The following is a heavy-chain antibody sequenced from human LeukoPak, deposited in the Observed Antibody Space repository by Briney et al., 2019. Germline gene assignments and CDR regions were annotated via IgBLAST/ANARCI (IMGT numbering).Heavy chain of an antibody. CDR1: GGTFSSYA. D-gene: IGHD6-19*01. Sequence: SVKVSCKASGGTFSSYAISWVRQAPGQGLEWMGGIIPIFGTANYAQKFQGRVTITTDESTSTAYMELSSLRSEDTAVYYCARHRAAVAGSGTGGFDYWGQGTLVTVSS. CDR3: ARHRAAVAGSGTGGFDY. CDR2: IIPIFGTA. V-gene: IGHV1-69*05. J-gene: IGHJ4*02.